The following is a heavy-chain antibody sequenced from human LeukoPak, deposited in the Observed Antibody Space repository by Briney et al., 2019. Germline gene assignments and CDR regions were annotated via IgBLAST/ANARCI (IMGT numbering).Heavy chain of an antibody. CDR3: ARDARQQLVERFDY. CDR1: GLTFSSYA. Sequence: GGSLRLSCAASGLTFSSYAMSWVRQAPGKGLEWVANIKQDGSEKYYLDSVKGRFTISRDNAKNSLYLQMNSLRAEDTAVYYCARDARQQLVERFDYWGQGTLVTVSS. V-gene: IGHV3-7*03. CDR2: IKQDGSEK. J-gene: IGHJ4*02. D-gene: IGHD6-13*01.